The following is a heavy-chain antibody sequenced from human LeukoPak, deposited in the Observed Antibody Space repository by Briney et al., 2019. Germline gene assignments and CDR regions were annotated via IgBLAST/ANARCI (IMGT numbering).Heavy chain of an antibody. D-gene: IGHD2-2*01. Sequence: ASVKVSCKTSGYTFTVYWIHWVRQTPRQGFEWMGWINPKDGVSKSAQNFRGRVTMTRDTSTSTVYMELNSLIYDDTAVYYCTRGILPARFDSWGQGTLVTVTS. J-gene: IGHJ5*01. V-gene: IGHV1-2*02. CDR1: GYTFTVYW. CDR2: INPKDGVS. CDR3: TRGILPARFDS.